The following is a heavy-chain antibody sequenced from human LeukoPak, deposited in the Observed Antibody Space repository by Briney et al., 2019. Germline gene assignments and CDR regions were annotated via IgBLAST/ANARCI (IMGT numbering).Heavy chain of an antibody. CDR2: IYNSGST. CDR3: ARLYCSSTSCSVLRWFDP. J-gene: IGHJ5*02. CDR1: GGSISSSSYY. V-gene: IGHV4-39*01. D-gene: IGHD2-2*01. Sequence: SETLSLTCTVSGGSISSSSYYWGWIRQPPGKGLEWIGSIYNSGSTYYNPSLKSRVTISVDTSKNQFSLKLSSVTAADTAVYYCARLYCSSTSCSVLRWFDPWGQGTLVTVSS.